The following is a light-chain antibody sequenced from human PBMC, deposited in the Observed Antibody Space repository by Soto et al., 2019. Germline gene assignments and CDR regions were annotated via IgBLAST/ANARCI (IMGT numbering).Light chain of an antibody. V-gene: IGKV1-5*01. CDR3: QQYNLYPET. CDR2: HAS. CDR1: QTISSW. J-gene: IGKJ1*01. Sequence: DIQITQSPSTLSASVGDRVTITCRASQTISSWLAWYQQKPGKAPKLLIYHASSLESGVPSRFSGSGSGTEFTLTISSLQPDDFATYYCQQYNLYPETFGQGTKVDIK.